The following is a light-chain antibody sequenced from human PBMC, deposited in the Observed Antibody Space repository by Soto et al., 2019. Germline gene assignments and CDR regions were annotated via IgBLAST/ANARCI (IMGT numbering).Light chain of an antibody. CDR3: QQYNSYPYT. CDR1: QSVTLW. Sequence: DIQMTQSPSILSASVGDGVTIACRASQSVTLWLIWYQQKPGKAPKLLLYKASTLESGVPSRFSGNGSETDFTLTISSLQPDDIGTYYCQQYNSYPYTFGQGTKLEIK. CDR2: KAS. J-gene: IGKJ2*01. V-gene: IGKV1-5*03.